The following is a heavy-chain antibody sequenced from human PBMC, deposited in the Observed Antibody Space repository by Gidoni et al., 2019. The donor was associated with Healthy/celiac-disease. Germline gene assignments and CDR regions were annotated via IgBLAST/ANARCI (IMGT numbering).Heavy chain of an antibody. V-gene: IGHV4-39*01. CDR2: IYYSGST. CDR1: GGSISSSSYY. J-gene: IGHJ4*02. D-gene: IGHD2-21*02. CDR3: ARHDFSDIVVVTATPIDY. Sequence: QLQLQESGPGLVKPSETLSLTCTVSGGSISSSSYYWGLIRQPPGKGLEWIGSIYYSGSTYYNPSLKSRVTISVDTSKNQFSLKLSSVTAADTAVYYCARHDFSDIVVVTATPIDYWGQGTLVTVSS.